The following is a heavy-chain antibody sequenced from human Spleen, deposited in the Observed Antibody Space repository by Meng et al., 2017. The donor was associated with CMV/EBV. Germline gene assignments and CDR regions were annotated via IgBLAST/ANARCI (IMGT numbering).Heavy chain of an antibody. CDR3: ARDRAGAWFDP. Sequence: SCTAAAYTFTGYFMHWVRQAPGQGLEWMGWLNPTTGGTNNAQKFQGRVTITRNTSISTAYMELSRLRSDDTATYYCARDRAGAWFDPWGQGTLVTVSS. J-gene: IGHJ5*02. CDR1: AYTFTGYF. D-gene: IGHD1-26*01. CDR2: LNPTTGGT. V-gene: IGHV1-2*02.